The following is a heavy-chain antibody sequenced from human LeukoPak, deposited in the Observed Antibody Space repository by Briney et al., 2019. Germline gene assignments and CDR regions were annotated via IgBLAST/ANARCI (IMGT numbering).Heavy chain of an antibody. Sequence: ASVKVSCKASGYTFTGYYMHWVRQATGQGLEWMGWMNPNSGNTGYAQKFQGRVTITRNTSISTAYMELSSLRSEDTAVYYCARAPIVVVTAEIDAFDIWGQGTMVTVSS. CDR2: MNPNSGNT. V-gene: IGHV1-8*03. CDR3: ARAPIVVVTAEIDAFDI. D-gene: IGHD2-21*02. CDR1: GYTFTGYY. J-gene: IGHJ3*02.